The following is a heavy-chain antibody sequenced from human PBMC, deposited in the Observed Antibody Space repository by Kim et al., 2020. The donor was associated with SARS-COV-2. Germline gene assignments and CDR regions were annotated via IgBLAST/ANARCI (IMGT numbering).Heavy chain of an antibody. CDR1: GFTFSDHA. D-gene: IGHD2-8*02. V-gene: IGHV3-23*01. CDR3: AKSDCAGGTCFLINY. Sequence: GGSLRLSCAASGFTFSDHAMNWVRQAPGRGLEWVSGIGGSDGTTYYADSVKGRFTISRDNSRNTLFLLMNALRAEDTAIYYCAKSDCAGGTCFLINYWGR. J-gene: IGHJ2*01. CDR2: IGGSDGTT.